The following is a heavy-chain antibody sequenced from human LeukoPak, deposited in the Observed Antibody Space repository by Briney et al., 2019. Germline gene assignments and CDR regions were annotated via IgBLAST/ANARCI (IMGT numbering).Heavy chain of an antibody. CDR1: GFTFSISA. D-gene: IGHD3-22*01. CDR2: ISDSGGST. CDR3: AKDRTVYYYDSSGYHDY. Sequence: QTGGSLRLSCAASGFTFSISAMSWVRQAPGKGLEWVSGISDSGGSTFYADSVKGRFTISRDNSKNTLYLQMNSLRAEDTAVYYCAKDRTVYYYDSSGYHDYWGQGTLVTVSS. J-gene: IGHJ4*02. V-gene: IGHV3-23*01.